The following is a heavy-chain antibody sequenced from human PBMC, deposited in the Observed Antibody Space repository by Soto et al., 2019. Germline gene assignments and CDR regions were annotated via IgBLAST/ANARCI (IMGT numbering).Heavy chain of an antibody. D-gene: IGHD4-17*01. CDR1: GFTFSSYG. J-gene: IGHJ4*02. V-gene: IGHV3-33*01. Sequence: QVQLVEAGGGVVQPGRSLRLSCAASGFTFSSYGMHWVRQAPGKGLEWVAVIWYDGSNKYYADSVKGRFTISRDNSKKTLYLQMNRLRAEDTAVYYCARSPTVVTPSACWGRGTLVTVSS. CDR2: IWYDGSNK. CDR3: ARSPTVVTPSAC.